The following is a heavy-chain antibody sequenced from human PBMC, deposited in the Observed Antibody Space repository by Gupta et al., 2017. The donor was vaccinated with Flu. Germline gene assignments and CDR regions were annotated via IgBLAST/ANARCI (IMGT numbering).Heavy chain of an antibody. J-gene: IGHJ5*01. Sequence: SPSRGLEWLGRTYYRTKWYDDYGLSMKSRLTIRPDTSKNQFSLHLNSVTPEDTAIYYCVRGRSGQTTSLFDSWGQGTLVIVSS. CDR3: VRGRSGQTTSLFDS. D-gene: IGHD6-25*01. V-gene: IGHV6-1*01. CDR2: TYYRTKWYD.